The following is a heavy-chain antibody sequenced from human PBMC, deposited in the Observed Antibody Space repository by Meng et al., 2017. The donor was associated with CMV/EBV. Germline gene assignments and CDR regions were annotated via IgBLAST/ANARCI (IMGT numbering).Heavy chain of an antibody. D-gene: IGHD5/OR15-5a*01. CDR2: ISPSGNYI. Sequence: GGSLRLSCAASGFTFRTSDMNWVRQAPGKGLEWVSSISPSGNYIYYAASLKGRFTISRDNANNSLFLKMNSLRAEDTAVYFCARDGLRNYYYYGMDVWGQGTTVTVSS. V-gene: IGHV3-21*06. J-gene: IGHJ6*02. CDR1: GFTFRTSD. CDR3: ARDGLRNYYYYGMDV.